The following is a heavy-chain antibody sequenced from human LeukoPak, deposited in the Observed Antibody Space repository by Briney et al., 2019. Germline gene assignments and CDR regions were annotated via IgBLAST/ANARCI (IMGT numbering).Heavy chain of an antibody. Sequence: GGSLRLSCAASGFTFSNFGLHWVRQAPGKGLEWMALISYDESNKYYADSVKGRFTISRDNSKNTLYLQMNSLRAEDSAVYYCAKPRDSGGSWGYDYWGQGTLVTVSS. CDR2: ISYDESNK. D-gene: IGHD2-15*01. J-gene: IGHJ4*02. V-gene: IGHV3-30*18. CDR1: GFTFSNFG. CDR3: AKPRDSGGSWGYDY.